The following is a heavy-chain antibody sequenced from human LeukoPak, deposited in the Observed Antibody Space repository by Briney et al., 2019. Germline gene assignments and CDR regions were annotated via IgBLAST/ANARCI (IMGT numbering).Heavy chain of an antibody. CDR3: ARDGTAAGLYFDL. CDR1: GFTFRSYW. J-gene: IGHJ4*01. CDR2: IRQDGGEK. V-gene: IGHV3-7*01. Sequence: GGSLRLSCAASGFTFRSYWMSWVRQAPGKGLEWVASIRQDGGEKYYVDSVKGRFTISRDNTKNSLYLQMSALRAEDTAIYYCARDGTAAGLYFDLWGQGTLVTVSS. D-gene: IGHD6-13*01.